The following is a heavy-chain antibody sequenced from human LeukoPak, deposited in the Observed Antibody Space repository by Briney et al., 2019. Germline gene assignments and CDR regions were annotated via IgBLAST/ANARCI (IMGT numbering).Heavy chain of an antibody. D-gene: IGHD3-22*01. CDR3: ARVLGLHDSSGKDY. CDR1: GYTFTSYY. V-gene: IGHV1-46*01. CDR2: INPSGGST. Sequence: GASVKVSCKASGYTFTSYYMHWVRQAPGQGLEWMGIINPSGGSTSYAQKFQGRVTMTRDTSISTAYMELSRLRSDDTAVYYCARVLGLHDSSGKDYWGQGTLVTVSS. J-gene: IGHJ4*02.